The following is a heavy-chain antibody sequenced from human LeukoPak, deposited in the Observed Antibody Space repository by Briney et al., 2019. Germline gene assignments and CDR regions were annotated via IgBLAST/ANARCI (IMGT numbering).Heavy chain of an antibody. CDR2: INTNTGNP. J-gene: IGHJ3*02. Sequence: ASVKVSCKASGYTFTSYAMNWVRQAPGQGLEWMGWINTNTGNPTYAQGFTGRFVFSLDTSVSTAYLQISSLKAEDAAVYYCARGHVLRYFDWLVAFDIWGQGTMVTVSS. V-gene: IGHV7-4-1*02. CDR1: GYTFTSYA. CDR3: ARGHVLRYFDWLVAFDI. D-gene: IGHD3-9*01.